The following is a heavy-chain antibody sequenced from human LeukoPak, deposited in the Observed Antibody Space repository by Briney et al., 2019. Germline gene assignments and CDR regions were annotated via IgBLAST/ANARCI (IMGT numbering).Heavy chain of an antibody. CDR2: INHSEST. J-gene: IGHJ5*02. Sequence: SETLSLTCAVYGGSLSGYDWNWIRQPLWKGLEWIGEINHSESTNYNPSLKSRVTISVDTSKNQFSLKLSSVTAADTAVYYCARGLGGSASSSSWQQLTKYNWFDPWGQGTLVTVSS. V-gene: IGHV4-34*01. CDR3: ARGLGGSASSSSWQQLTKYNWFDP. D-gene: IGHD6-6*01. CDR1: GGSLSGYD.